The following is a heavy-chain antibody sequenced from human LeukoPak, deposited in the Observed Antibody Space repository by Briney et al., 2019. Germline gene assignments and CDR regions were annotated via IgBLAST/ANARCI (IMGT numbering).Heavy chain of an antibody. CDR1: GGSISSSSYY. CDR3: ARGRYGDYERYFDY. Sequence: SETLSLTCTVSGGSISSSSYYWGGIRQPPGKGLEWIGEINHSGSTNYNPSLKSRVTISVDTSKNQFSLKLSSVTAADTAVYSCARGRYGDYERYFDYWGQGTLVTVSS. D-gene: IGHD4-17*01. CDR2: INHSGST. V-gene: IGHV4-39*07. J-gene: IGHJ4*02.